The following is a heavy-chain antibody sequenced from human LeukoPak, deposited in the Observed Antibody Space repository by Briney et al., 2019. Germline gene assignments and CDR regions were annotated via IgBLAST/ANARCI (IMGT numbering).Heavy chain of an antibody. CDR1: GFTFSSCA. D-gene: IGHD2-15*01. J-gene: IGHJ6*04. CDR2: ISGSGGST. CDR3: AKSTSGGSVYYYYYGMDV. V-gene: IGHV3-23*01. Sequence: GGSLRLSCAASGFTFSSCAMSWVRQAPGKGLEWVSGISGSGGSTYYADSVKGRFTISRDNPKNTLYLQMNSLRAEDTAVYYCAKSTSGGSVYYYYYGMDVWGKGTTVTVSS.